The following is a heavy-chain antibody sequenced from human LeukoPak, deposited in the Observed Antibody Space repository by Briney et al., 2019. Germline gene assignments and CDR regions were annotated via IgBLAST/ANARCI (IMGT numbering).Heavy chain of an antibody. CDR1: GGTFSSYA. D-gene: IGHD3-10*01. V-gene: IGHV1-69*13. Sequence: SVKVSCKASGGTFSSYAISWVRQAPGQGLEWMGGIIPIFGTANYAQKFQGRVTITADESTSTAYMELSSLRSEDTAVYYCARDTGGITMVRGATNWFDPWGQGTLVTVSS. J-gene: IGHJ5*02. CDR2: IIPIFGTA. CDR3: ARDTGGITMVRGATNWFDP.